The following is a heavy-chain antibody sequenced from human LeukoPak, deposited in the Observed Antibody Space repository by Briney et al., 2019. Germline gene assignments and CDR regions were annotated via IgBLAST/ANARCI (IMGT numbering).Heavy chain of an antibody. CDR3: ARDHFYGSGSYYRYFDL. J-gene: IGHJ2*01. D-gene: IGHD3-10*01. CDR1: GYTFITYG. Sequence: ASVKVSCKASGYTFITYGISWVRQAPGQGLEWMGTIDPSGGSTTYAQKFQGRVTMTRDTSTSTVYMELSSLRSDDTAVYFCARDHFYGSGSYYRYFDLWGRGTLVTVSS. CDR2: IDPSGGST. V-gene: IGHV1-46*01.